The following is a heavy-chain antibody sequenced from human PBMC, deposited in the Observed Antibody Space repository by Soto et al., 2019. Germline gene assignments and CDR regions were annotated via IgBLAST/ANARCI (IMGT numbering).Heavy chain of an antibody. CDR1: GYTFTSYG. CDR2: ISAYNGNT. CDR3: ARDRVFWGEVGARFGFDY. Sequence: GASVKVSCKASGYTFTSYGISWVRQAPGQGLEWMGWISAYNGNTNYAQKLQGRVTMTTDTSTSTAYMELRSLRSDDTAVYYCARDRVFWGEVGARFGFDYWGQGTLVTVLL. V-gene: IGHV1-18*01. D-gene: IGHD1-26*01. J-gene: IGHJ4*02.